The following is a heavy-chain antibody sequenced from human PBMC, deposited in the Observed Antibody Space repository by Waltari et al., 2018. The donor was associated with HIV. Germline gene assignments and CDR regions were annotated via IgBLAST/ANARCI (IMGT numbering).Heavy chain of an antibody. CDR3: ARCVVTMVRGENQYYYYGMDV. V-gene: IGHV4-34*01. CDR1: GGSFSGYY. J-gene: IGHJ6*02. D-gene: IGHD3-10*01. CDR2: INHSGST. Sequence: QVQLQQWGAGLLKPSETLSLTCAVYGGSFSGYYWSWIRQPPGKGLAWIGEINHSGSTNDNPSLKSRVTRSVDTSKNQCSLKLSSVTAADTAGYYCARCVVTMVRGENQYYYYGMDVWGQVTTVTVSS.